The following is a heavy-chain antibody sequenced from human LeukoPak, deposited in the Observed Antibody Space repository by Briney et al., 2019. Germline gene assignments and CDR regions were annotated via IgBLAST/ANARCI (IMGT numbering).Heavy chain of an antibody. D-gene: IGHD3-10*01. Sequence: KPSETLSLTCAVYGGSLNDYLWSWIRQPPGQGLEWIGEVGHSGTTNYNPSLKSRVTTSVDTSKNQFSLKLTSVTAADTAVYYCARELISSRAAFDTWGQGTVVTVSS. J-gene: IGHJ3*02. V-gene: IGHV4-34*01. CDR3: ARELISSRAAFDT. CDR2: VGHSGTT. CDR1: GGSLNDYL.